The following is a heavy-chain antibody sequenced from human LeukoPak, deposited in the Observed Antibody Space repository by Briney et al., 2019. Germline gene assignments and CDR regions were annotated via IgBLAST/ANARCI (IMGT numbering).Heavy chain of an antibody. CDR1: GFTFSSYA. Sequence: PGGSLRLSCADSGFTFSSYAMSWVRQAPGKGLEWVSGISASGGSTYYTDSVKGRFTTSRDNSKKTRYLQMNSLRAEDTAVYYCAKARSDISGYLGGWGQGTLVTVSS. J-gene: IGHJ4*02. CDR2: ISASGGST. V-gene: IGHV3-23*01. CDR3: AKARSDISGYLGG. D-gene: IGHD3-22*01.